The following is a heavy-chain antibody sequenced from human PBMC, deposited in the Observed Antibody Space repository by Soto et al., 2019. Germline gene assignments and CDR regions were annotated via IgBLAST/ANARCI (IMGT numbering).Heavy chain of an antibody. D-gene: IGHD5-12*01. CDR1: GVSLSSGGYY. Sequence: QVQLQESGPGLVKPSQTLSLSCTVSGVSLSSGGYYWSWIRQHPGKGLEWIGFIYYSGSTYYNPSLKSRVTISVDTSQNQFSLKLSSVTAADTAVYYCARDTQRGYSGYFDSWGQGTLVTVSS. V-gene: IGHV4-31*03. CDR2: IYYSGST. CDR3: ARDTQRGYSGYFDS. J-gene: IGHJ4*02.